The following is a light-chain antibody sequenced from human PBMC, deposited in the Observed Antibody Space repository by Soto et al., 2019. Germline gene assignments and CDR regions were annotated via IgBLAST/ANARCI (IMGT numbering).Light chain of an antibody. V-gene: IGLV2-8*01. CDR3: SSYAGSNIVI. J-gene: IGLJ2*01. Sequence: QAVLTQPPSASGSPGQSVTISCTGTTSDVGGYNYVSWYQQHPGKAPKLMIYEVTKRPSGVPDRFSGSKSGNTASLTVFGLQAEDEADYYCSSYAGSNIVIFGGGTKVTVL. CDR1: TSDVGGYNY. CDR2: EVT.